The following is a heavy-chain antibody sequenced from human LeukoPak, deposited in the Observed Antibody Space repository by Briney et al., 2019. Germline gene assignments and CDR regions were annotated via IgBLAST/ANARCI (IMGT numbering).Heavy chain of an antibody. CDR1: GFTFSSYG. CDR2: IWYDGSNK. Sequence: GGSLRLSCAASGFTFSSYGMHWVRQAPGKGLEWVAVIWYDGSNKYYADSMKGRFTISRDNSKTTLYLQMNSLRAEDTAVYYCARENNWNSFDYWGQGTLVTVSS. V-gene: IGHV3-33*01. D-gene: IGHD1-1*01. CDR3: ARENNWNSFDY. J-gene: IGHJ4*02.